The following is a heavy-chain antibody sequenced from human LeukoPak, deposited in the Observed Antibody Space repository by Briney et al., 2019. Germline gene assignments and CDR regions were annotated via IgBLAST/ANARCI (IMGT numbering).Heavy chain of an antibody. D-gene: IGHD3-16*01. CDR1: GGSISSGGYY. CDR3: ARHDYRFLRFFDP. V-gene: IGHV4-61*08. J-gene: IGHJ5*02. CDR2: IYYSGST. Sequence: SETLSLTCTVSGGSISSGGYYWSWIRQHPGKGLEWIGYIYYSGSTNYNPSLKSRVTISVDTSKNQFSLKLSSVTAADTAVYYCARHDYRFLRFFDPWGQGTLVTVSS.